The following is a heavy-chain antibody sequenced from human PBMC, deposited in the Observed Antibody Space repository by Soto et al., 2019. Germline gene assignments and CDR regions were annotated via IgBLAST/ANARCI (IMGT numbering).Heavy chain of an antibody. D-gene: IGHD3-16*01. V-gene: IGHV1-2*02. Sequence: GASVKVSCKSSGFSFTGYEVHLRRQTPGQGLEWMGWINAHSGGTEYAQKFQGRVTLTRDTSIATAYLTLTSLTSDDTALYYCAKDLTRQLAYWLDPWGQGTQVTVSS. CDR3: AKDLTRQLAYWLDP. CDR1: GFSFTGYE. J-gene: IGHJ5*02. CDR2: INAHSGGT.